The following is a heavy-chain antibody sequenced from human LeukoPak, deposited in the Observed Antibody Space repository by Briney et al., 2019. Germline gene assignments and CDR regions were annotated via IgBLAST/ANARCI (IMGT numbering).Heavy chain of an antibody. CDR3: ARDRELLWFGELSEYYYMDV. CDR2: IYHSGST. V-gene: IGHV4-38-2*02. J-gene: IGHJ6*03. CDR1: GYSISSGYY. Sequence: PSETLSLTCAVSGYSISSGYYWGWIRQPPGKGLEWIGSIYHSGSTYYNPSPKSRVTISVDTSKNQFSLKLSSVTAADTAVYYCARDRELLWFGELSEYYYMDVWGKGTTVTVSS. D-gene: IGHD3-10*01.